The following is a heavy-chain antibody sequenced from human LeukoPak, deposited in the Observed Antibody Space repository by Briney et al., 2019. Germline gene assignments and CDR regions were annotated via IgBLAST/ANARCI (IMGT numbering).Heavy chain of an antibody. CDR3: AKSGLRQLVGPFDY. D-gene: IGHD6-13*01. J-gene: IGHJ4*02. Sequence: PGGSLRLSCAASGFTFSSYAMSWFRQAPGKGLEWVSAISGSGGSTYYADSVKGRFTISRDNSKNTLYLQMNSLRAEDTAVYYCAKSGLRQLVGPFDYWGQGTLVTVSS. CDR1: GFTFSSYA. V-gene: IGHV3-23*01. CDR2: ISGSGGST.